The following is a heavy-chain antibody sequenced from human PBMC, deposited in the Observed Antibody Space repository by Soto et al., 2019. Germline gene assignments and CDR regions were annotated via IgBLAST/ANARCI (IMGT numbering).Heavy chain of an antibody. Sequence: SETLSLTCTVSGGSISSYYWSWIRQPPGKGLEWIGYIYYSGSTNYNPSLKSRVTISVDTSKNQFSLKLSSVTAAAPAVYYCACCRVNKQNIAARRWGSWYYYVMDALGQGTTVTVSS. D-gene: IGHD6-6*01. V-gene: IGHV4-59*01. J-gene: IGHJ6*02. CDR2: IYYSGST. CDR1: GGSISSYY. CDR3: ACCRVNKQNIAARRWGSWYYYVMDA.